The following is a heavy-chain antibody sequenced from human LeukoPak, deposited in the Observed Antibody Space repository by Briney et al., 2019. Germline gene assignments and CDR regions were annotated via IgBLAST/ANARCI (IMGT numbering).Heavy chain of an antibody. CDR2: INHSGST. CDR3: AREVVAATGASDI. CDR1: GGSISSSSYY. Sequence: SETLSLTCTVSGGSISSSSYYWGWIRQPPGKGLEWIGTINHSGSTYKKPSLKSRVTISVDTSKNQLSLKLSSVTAADTAVYYCAREVVAATGASDIWGQGTVVIVS. V-gene: IGHV4-39*07. J-gene: IGHJ3*02. D-gene: IGHD2-15*01.